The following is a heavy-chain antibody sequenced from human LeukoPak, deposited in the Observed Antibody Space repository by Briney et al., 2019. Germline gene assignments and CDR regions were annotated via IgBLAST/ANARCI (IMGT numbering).Heavy chain of an antibody. CDR1: GFTFSSYA. D-gene: IGHD3-22*01. J-gene: IGHJ4*02. CDR3: ARATPYYYDSSGYYFPGGSDY. CDR2: ISYDGSNK. V-gene: IGHV3-30*04. Sequence: GGSLRLSCAASGFTFSSYAMHWVRQAPGKGLEWVAVISYDGSNKYYADSVKGRFTISRDNSKNTLYLQMNSLRAEDTAVYYCARATPYYYDSSGYYFPGGSDYWGQGTLVTVSS.